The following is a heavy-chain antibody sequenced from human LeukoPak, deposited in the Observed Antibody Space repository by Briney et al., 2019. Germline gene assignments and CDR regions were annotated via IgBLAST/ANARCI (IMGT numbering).Heavy chain of an antibody. Sequence: SGGSLRLSCAASGFTFSAYGMHWVRQAPGKGLEWVANIKQDGSEKYYVDSVKGRFTISRDNAKNSLYLQMNSLRAEDTAVYYCARGAGPFDYWGQGTLVTVSS. V-gene: IGHV3-7*01. D-gene: IGHD6-19*01. CDR3: ARGAGPFDY. CDR2: IKQDGSEK. J-gene: IGHJ4*02. CDR1: GFTFSAYG.